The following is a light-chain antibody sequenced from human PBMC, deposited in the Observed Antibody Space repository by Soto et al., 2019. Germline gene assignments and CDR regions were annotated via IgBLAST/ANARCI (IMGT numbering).Light chain of an antibody. CDR2: DAS. V-gene: IGKV1-5*01. Sequence: DIQMTQSPSTLSASVGDRVTITCRASQSINTWLAWYQQKPGKAPKLLIYDASSLQSGVPLRFSGSGSGTEFTLTISSLQPDDFATDFCQQSNTFGQGTKLEIK. CDR3: QQSNT. J-gene: IGKJ2*01. CDR1: QSINTW.